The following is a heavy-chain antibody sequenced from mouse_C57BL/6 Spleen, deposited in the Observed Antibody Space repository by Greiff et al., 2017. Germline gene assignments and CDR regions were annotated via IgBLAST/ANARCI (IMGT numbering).Heavy chain of an antibody. J-gene: IGHJ3*01. CDR2: ISDGGSDT. CDR1: GFTFSSYA. V-gene: IGHV5-4*01. Sequence: EVKLMESGGGLVKPGGSLKLSCAASGFTFSSYAMSWVRQTPEKRLEWVATISDGGSDTYYPDNVKGRFTISRDNAKNNLYLQMSHLKSEDTAMYYCGRDPEGGSSPWFAYWGQGTLVTVSA. D-gene: IGHD1-1*01. CDR3: GRDPEGGSSPWFAY.